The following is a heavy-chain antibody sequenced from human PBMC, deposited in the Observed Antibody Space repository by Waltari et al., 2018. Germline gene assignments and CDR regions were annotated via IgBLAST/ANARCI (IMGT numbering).Heavy chain of an antibody. Sequence: QVQLQESGPGLVKPSETLSLTCAVSGYSISSGYYWGWIRQPPGKGLEWIGSISHSGSTYYNPALKSRVTISVDTSKNQFSLKLSSVTAADTAVYYCARDTRSCSGGSCYHRFDPWGQGTLVTVSS. J-gene: IGHJ5*02. CDR2: ISHSGST. V-gene: IGHV4-38-2*02. CDR3: ARDTRSCSGGSCYHRFDP. CDR1: GYSISSGYY. D-gene: IGHD2-15*01.